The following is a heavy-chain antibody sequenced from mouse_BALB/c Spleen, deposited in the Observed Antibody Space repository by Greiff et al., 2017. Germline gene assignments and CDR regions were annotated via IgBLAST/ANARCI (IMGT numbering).Heavy chain of an antibody. Sequence: QVQLQQPGAELVKPGASVKLSCKASGYTFTSYWMHWVKQRPGQGLEWIGEIDPSDSYTNYNQKFKGKATLTVDKSSSTAYMQLSSLTSEDSAVYYCARGVPLYYYAMDYWGQGTSVTVSS. J-gene: IGHJ4*01. CDR3: ARGVPLYYYAMDY. V-gene: IGHV1-69*02. D-gene: IGHD2-14*01. CDR2: IDPSDSYT. CDR1: GYTFTSYW.